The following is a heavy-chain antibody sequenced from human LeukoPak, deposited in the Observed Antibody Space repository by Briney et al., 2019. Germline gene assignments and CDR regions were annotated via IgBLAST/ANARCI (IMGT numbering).Heavy chain of an antibody. V-gene: IGHV3-7*01. CDR3: AEVDSRGGFSAFRPPDY. Sequence: GGSLRLSCTVSGFIFSTYWMSWVRQSPGKGLEWVATIKEDGSEKYYVDSVKGRFIISRDNGKNSLYLQMNSLRAEDTAVYFCAEVDSRGGFSAFRPPDYWGQGTLVTVSS. D-gene: IGHD5-12*01. CDR2: IKEDGSEK. J-gene: IGHJ4*02. CDR1: GFIFSTYW.